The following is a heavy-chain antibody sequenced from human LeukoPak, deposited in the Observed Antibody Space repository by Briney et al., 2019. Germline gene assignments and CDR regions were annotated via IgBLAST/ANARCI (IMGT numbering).Heavy chain of an antibody. CDR3: AREPIVVVPATPGEFDY. D-gene: IGHD2-2*01. CDR2: ISSSGSTI. CDR1: GFTFSSYE. J-gene: IGHJ4*02. Sequence: GGSLRLSCAASGFTFSSYETNWVRQAPGKGLEWVSYISSSGSTIYYADSVKGRFTISRDNAKNSLYLQMNSLRAEDTAVYYCAREPIVVVPATPGEFDYWGQGTLVTVSS. V-gene: IGHV3-48*03.